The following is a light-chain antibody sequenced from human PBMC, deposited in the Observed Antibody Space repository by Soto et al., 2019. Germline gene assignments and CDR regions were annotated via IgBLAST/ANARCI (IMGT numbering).Light chain of an antibody. Sequence: QSVLTQPASVSVSPGQSITISCTGTSSDVGRYNLVSWYQQHPGKAPKLMISEVSNRPSGVSNRFSGSKSGNTASLTISGLQAEDEADYYCSSYTSSSTLVFGTGTKVTVL. CDR1: SSDVGRYNL. J-gene: IGLJ1*01. V-gene: IGLV2-14*02. CDR2: EVS. CDR3: SSYTSSSTLV.